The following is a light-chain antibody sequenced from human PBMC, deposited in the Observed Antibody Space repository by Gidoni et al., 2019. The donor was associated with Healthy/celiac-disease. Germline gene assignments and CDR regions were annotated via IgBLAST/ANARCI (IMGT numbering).Light chain of an antibody. CDR2: AAS. CDR3: QQSYSTPLT. V-gene: IGKV1-39*01. J-gene: IGKJ4*01. Sequence: DIQMTQFPSSLSASAGDRVTITCRASQSISSYLNWYQQKPGKAPKLLIYAASSWQSGVPSRFSGSGSGTDFTLTISSLQPEDFATYYCQQSYSTPLTFGGGTKVEIK. CDR1: QSISSY.